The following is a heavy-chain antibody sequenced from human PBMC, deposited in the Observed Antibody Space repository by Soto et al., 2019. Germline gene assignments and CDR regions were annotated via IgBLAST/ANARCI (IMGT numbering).Heavy chain of an antibody. Sequence: QVQLQESGPGLLKPSETLSLTCTLSGDSVSSGASHWTWIRQSPGKGLEWIGYIHQNATADCNPSLKSRVSISVDTSKNQSSLKLTSATTADTAVYYCARLDRSTSKRGVWDQGTTVTVSS. CDR3: ARLDRSTSKRGV. CDR2: IHQNATA. V-gene: IGHV4-61*08. J-gene: IGHJ6*02. CDR1: GDSVSSGASH. D-gene: IGHD6-6*01.